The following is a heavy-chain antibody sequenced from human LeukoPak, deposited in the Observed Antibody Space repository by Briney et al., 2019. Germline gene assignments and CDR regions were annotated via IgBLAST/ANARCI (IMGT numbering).Heavy chain of an antibody. CDR3: ARVVYGSGSFGY. V-gene: IGHV3-21*01. CDR2: ISSSSSYI. CDR1: GFTFSSYS. J-gene: IGHJ4*02. Sequence: GGSLRLSCAASGFTFSSYSMNWVRQAPGRGLEWVSSISSSSSYIYYADSVKGRFTISRDNAKNSLYLQMNSLRAEDTAVYYCARVVYGSGSFGYWGQGTLVTVSS. D-gene: IGHD3-10*01.